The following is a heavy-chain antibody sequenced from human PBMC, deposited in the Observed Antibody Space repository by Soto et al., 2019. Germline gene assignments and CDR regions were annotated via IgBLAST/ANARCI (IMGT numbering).Heavy chain of an antibody. CDR3: AKDFLLWGSFPDPGASDY. CDR2: ISYDGSNK. V-gene: IGHV3-30*18. D-gene: IGHD3-16*01. CDR1: GFTFSSYA. Sequence: QVQLVESGGAVVQPGKSLRLSCAASGFTFSSYAIYWVRQAPGKGLEWVAVISYDGSNKFYADSVRGRFSISRDNSNHTVFLEMDSLRPEDTAIYYCAKDFLLWGSFPDPGASDYWGQGTRVIVSS. J-gene: IGHJ4*02.